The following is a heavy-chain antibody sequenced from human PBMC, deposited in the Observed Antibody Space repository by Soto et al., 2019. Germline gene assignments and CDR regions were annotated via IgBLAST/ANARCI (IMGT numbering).Heavy chain of an antibody. CDR1: GYTLTDYY. V-gene: IGHV1-2*02. Sequence: QVQLVQSGAEVKRPGASVKVSCKASGYTLTDYYLHWVRQAPGQGLEWMGWINPKSGDTNYAQKFQDRVTMTRDTSTGTAYMEVSRLTFDDTAVYYCARDMQGWGGYWGQGTLVTVSS. CDR3: ARDMQGWGGY. CDR2: INPKSGDT. J-gene: IGHJ4*02. D-gene: IGHD3-16*01.